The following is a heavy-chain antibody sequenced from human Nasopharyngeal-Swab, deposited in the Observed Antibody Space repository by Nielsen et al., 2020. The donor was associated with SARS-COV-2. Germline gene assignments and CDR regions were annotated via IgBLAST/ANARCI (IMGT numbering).Heavy chain of an antibody. J-gene: IGHJ4*02. V-gene: IGHV3-23*01. CDR2: IKSINDRT. CDR3: AKHTGQTLPPGLHY. Sequence: WIRQPPGKGLEWVSGIKSINDRTNYADSVKGRFTVSRDTTENMLFLQMNSLRAEDTALYYCAKHTGQTLPPGLHYWGQGTLVTVSS. D-gene: IGHD3-10*01.